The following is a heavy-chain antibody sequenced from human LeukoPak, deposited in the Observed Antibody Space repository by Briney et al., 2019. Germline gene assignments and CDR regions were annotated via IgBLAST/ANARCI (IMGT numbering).Heavy chain of an antibody. J-gene: IGHJ4*02. V-gene: IGHV4-4*07. Sequence: SETLSLTCTVSGDSISSYYWSWIWQPAGKGLEWIGRIYTGGSSNYNPSLKSRVTVSVDTSKNQFSLKLTSVTAADTAVYYCARGSSGARFDYWGQGTLVTVSS. D-gene: IGHD2-15*01. CDR2: IYTGGSS. CDR1: GDSISSYY. CDR3: ARGSSGARFDY.